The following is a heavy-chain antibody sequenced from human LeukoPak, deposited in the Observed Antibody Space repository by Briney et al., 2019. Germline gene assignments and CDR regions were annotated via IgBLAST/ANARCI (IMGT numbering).Heavy chain of an antibody. CDR1: GGSISSSSYY. J-gene: IGHJ4*02. V-gene: IGHV4-39*07. CDR3: AREGVEAMSLDY. Sequence: SETLSLTCTVSGGSISSSSYYWGWIRQPPGKGLEWIGSIYYSGSTYYNPSLKSRVTISVDTSKNQFSLKLSSVTAADTAVYYCAREGVEAMSLDYWGQGTLVTVSS. CDR2: IYYSGST. D-gene: IGHD2-8*01.